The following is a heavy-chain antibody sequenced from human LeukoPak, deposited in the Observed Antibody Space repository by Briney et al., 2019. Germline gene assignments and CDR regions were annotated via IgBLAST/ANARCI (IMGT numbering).Heavy chain of an antibody. CDR3: ARDIWDDYYGSGSYYSFVY. D-gene: IGHD3-10*01. Sequence: GGSLRLSCAASGFTFSDYYMSWIRQAPGKGLEWVSYISSSSSYTNYADSVKGRFTISRDNAKNSLYLQMNSLRAEDTAVYYCARDIWDDYYGSGSYYSFVYWGQGDLVTVSS. CDR2: ISSSSSYT. CDR1: GFTFSDYY. J-gene: IGHJ4*02. V-gene: IGHV3-11*06.